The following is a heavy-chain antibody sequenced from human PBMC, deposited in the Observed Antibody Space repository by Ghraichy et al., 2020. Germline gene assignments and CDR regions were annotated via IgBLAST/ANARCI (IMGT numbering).Heavy chain of an antibody. D-gene: IGHD6-13*01. Sequence: ASVKVSCKACGYTFTSYGVSWVRQAPGQGLEWMGWISAYNGNTNYAQKFQGRVTMTTDTSTNTAYMELRSLRSDDTAVYYCARGYSSSWREAFDFWGQGTMVTVSS. CDR3: ARGYSSSWREAFDF. J-gene: IGHJ3*01. V-gene: IGHV1-18*01. CDR1: GYTFTSYG. CDR2: ISAYNGNT.